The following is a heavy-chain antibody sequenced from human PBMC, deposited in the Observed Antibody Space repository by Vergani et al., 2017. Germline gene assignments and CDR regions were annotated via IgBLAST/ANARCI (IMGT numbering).Heavy chain of an antibody. CDR1: GFTVSSNY. J-gene: IGHJ4*02. CDR3: ATGGIAAAGGRPYGFDY. V-gene: IGHV3-53*04. D-gene: IGHD6-13*01. Sequence: EVQLVESGGGLVQPGGSLRLSCAASGFTVSSNYMSWVRQAPGKGLEWVSVIYSGGSTYYADSVKGRFTISRHNSKNTMYLQMNSLRAEDTAVYYCATGGIAAAGGRPYGFDYWGQGTLVTVSS. CDR2: IYSGGST.